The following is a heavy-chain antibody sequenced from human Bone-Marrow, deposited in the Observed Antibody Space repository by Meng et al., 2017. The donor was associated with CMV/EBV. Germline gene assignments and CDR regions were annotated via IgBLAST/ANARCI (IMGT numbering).Heavy chain of an antibody. J-gene: IGHJ6*02. Sequence: SVKVSCKASGGTFSSYAISWVRQAPGQGLEWMGGVIPIFGTANYAQKFQGRVTSTTDESPSTAYMELRSLRSEDTAVYYCARAFSGYDGINDGHYYGMDVWGQGTTVTVSS. CDR3: ARAFSGYDGINDGHYYGMDV. D-gene: IGHD5-12*01. V-gene: IGHV1-69*05. CDR2: VIPIFGTA. CDR1: GGTFSSYA.